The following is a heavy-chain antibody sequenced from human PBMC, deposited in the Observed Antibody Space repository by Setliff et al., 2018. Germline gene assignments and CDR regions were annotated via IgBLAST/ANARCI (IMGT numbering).Heavy chain of an antibody. Sequence: ASVKVSCKASGYTFTDYGVTWVRQAPGQGLEWVGWISPYSGNTYYAPKFQGRITMTTDTSTTTAYMELKSLRSDDTAIYYCSRSVRYCTRTSCQRLSGDDYWGQGALGTVSS. V-gene: IGHV1-18*01. CDR3: SRSVRYCTRTSCQRLSGDDY. D-gene: IGHD2-2*01. CDR1: GYTFTDYG. J-gene: IGHJ4*02. CDR2: ISPYSGNT.